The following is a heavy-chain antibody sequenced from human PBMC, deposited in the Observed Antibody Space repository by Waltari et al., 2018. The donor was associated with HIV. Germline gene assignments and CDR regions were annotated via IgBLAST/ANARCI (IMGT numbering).Heavy chain of an antibody. V-gene: IGHV1-24*01. J-gene: IGHJ4*02. Sequence: QVQLVQSGAEVKKPGASVKVSCKVSGYTLTEFCMYWVRQAPGKVLEWMGGFDPEDGETIYAQKFQGSVTMTEDTSTDTSYMELSSLTSEDTAVYYCATDLGGSDYWGQGTLVTVSS. CDR2: FDPEDGET. CDR3: ATDLGGSDY. CDR1: GYTLTEFC. D-gene: IGHD2-15*01.